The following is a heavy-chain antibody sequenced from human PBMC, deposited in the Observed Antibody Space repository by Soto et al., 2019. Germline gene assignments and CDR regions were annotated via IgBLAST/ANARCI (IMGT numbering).Heavy chain of an antibody. D-gene: IGHD3-16*02. V-gene: IGHV4-34*01. J-gene: IGHJ6*03. CDR2: INHSGST. CDR3: ARGPTRYDYIWGSYRSSAYYMDV. Sequence: SETLSLTCAVYGGSFSGYYWSWIRQPPGKGLEWIGEINHSGSTNYNPSLKSRVTISVDTSKNQFSLKLSSVTAADTAVYYCARGPTRYDYIWGSYRSSAYYMDVWGKGTTVTVSS. CDR1: GGSFSGYY.